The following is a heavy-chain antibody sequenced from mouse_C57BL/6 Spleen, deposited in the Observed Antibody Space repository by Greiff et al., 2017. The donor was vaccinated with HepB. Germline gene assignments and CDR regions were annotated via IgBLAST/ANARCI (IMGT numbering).Heavy chain of an antibody. V-gene: IGHV1-42*01. CDR2: INPSTGGT. J-gene: IGHJ4*01. Sequence: VQLQQSGPELVKPGASVKISCKASGYSFTGYYMNWVKQSPEKSLEWIGEINPSTGGTTYNQKFKAKATLTVDKSSSTAYMQLKSLTSEDSAVYYCAGGGGYYAMDYWGQGTSVTVSS. CDR1: GYSFTGYY. CDR3: AGGGGYYAMDY.